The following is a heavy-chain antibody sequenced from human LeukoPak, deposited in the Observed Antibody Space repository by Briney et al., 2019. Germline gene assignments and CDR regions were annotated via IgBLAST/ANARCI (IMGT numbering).Heavy chain of an antibody. D-gene: IGHD3-22*01. CDR1: GGSISGNY. Sequence: KGSETVSLTCTVSGGSISGNYWSWSRQPAGKGLEWIGRVYNSGTTNYNPSLKSRVTMSVDTSKNQFSLKLSSVTAADTAVYYCARDTGSGWSSVIDCWGQGIMVADSS. V-gene: IGHV4-4*07. CDR2: VYNSGTT. J-gene: IGHJ4*02. CDR3: ARDTGSGWSSVIDC.